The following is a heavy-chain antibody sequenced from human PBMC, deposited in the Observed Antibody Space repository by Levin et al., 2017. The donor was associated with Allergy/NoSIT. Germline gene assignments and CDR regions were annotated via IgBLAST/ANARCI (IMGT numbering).Heavy chain of an antibody. V-gene: IGHV4-4*07. D-gene: IGHD2/OR15-2a*01. CDR3: ARGFWNCKSGTCYTRFDS. Sequence: SETLSLTCTVSGGSMMSYHWSWIRQSAGKGLEWIGRIYSSGSTNYNPSLESRVSMSVDTSEKKVSLTLSSATAADTAVYYCARGFWNCKSGTCYTRFDSWGQGTLVTVSS. CDR1: GGSMMSYH. J-gene: IGHJ4*02. CDR2: IYSSGST.